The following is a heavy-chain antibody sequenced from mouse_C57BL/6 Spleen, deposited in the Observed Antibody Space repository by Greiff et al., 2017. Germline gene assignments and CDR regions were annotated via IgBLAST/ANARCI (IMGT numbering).Heavy chain of an antibody. CDR1: GFTFSSYG. Sequence: DVQLVESGGDLVKPGGSLKLSCAASGFTFSSYGMSWVRQTPDKRLEWVATISSGGSYTYYPDSVKGRFTISRDNAKNTLYLQMSSLKSEDTAMYYCARPPITTVVEYWYFGVWGTGTTVTVSS. CDR3: ARPPITTVVEYWYFGV. V-gene: IGHV5-6*01. CDR2: ISSGGSYT. D-gene: IGHD1-1*01. J-gene: IGHJ1*03.